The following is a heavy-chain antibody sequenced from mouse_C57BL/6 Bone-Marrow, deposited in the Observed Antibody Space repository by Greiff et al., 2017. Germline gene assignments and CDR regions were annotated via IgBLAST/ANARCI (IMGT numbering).Heavy chain of an antibody. CDR1: GYTFTSYD. D-gene: IGHD1-1*01. CDR2: IYPRDGST. CDR3: ARRGYYGSSPWFAY. Sequence: VQLQQSGPELVKPGASVKLSCKASGYTFTSYDINWVKQRPGLGLEWIGWIYPRDGSTKYNEKFKGKATLTVDTSSSTAYMELHSLTSEDSAVYFCARRGYYGSSPWFAYWGQGTLVTGSA. V-gene: IGHV1-85*01. J-gene: IGHJ3*01.